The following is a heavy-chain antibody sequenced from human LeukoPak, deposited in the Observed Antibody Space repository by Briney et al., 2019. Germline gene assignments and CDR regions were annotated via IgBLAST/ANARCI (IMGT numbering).Heavy chain of an antibody. V-gene: IGHV3-7*01. Sequence: GGSLRLSCTASGLTFNNTWMSWVRQASGKGLEWVANIKQDGSEKYYVDSVRGRFTISRDNAKNSLFLQMNTLRAEDTAVYYCARVRYYEDVWGQGTTVTVSS. CDR2: IKQDGSEK. D-gene: IGHD3-3*01. CDR3: ARVRYYEDV. J-gene: IGHJ6*02. CDR1: GLTFNNTW.